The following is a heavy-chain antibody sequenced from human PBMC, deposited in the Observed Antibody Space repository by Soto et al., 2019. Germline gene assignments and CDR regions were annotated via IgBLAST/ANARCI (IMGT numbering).Heavy chain of an antibody. J-gene: IGHJ6*02. D-gene: IGHD3-22*01. CDR1: GYTFTTYD. V-gene: IGHV1-8*01. CDR2: MNPNSGNT. CDR3: ARYHYYYCMDV. Sequence: QVQLVQSGAEVRKPGASVKVSCKASGYTFTTYDINWVRQATGQGLEWMGWMNPNSGNTVYAQKFQGRVTMTRNTSIKTADMELTSLTSDDTAVYYCARYHYYYCMDVWGQGTTVTVSS.